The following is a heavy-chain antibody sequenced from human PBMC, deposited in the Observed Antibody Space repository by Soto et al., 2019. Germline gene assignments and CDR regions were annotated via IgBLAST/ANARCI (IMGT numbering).Heavy chain of an antibody. V-gene: IGHV3-30-3*01. CDR2: ISYDGSNK. J-gene: IGHJ4*02. CDR3: ARDNGVLLDD. CDR1: GFTFSSYA. Sequence: GASLRLSCAASGFTFSSYAMHWVRQAPGKGLEWVAVISYDGSNKYYADSVKGRFTISRDNSKNTLYLQMNSLRAEDTAGYYCARDNGVLLDDGGQGTLVTVSS. D-gene: IGHD2-8*01.